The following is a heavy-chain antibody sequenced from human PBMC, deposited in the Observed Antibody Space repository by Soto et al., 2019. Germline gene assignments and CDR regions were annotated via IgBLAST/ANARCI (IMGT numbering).Heavy chain of an antibody. V-gene: IGHV1-8*01. CDR3: VRMASSGTLNWCGP. CDR2: MNPNSGNT. Sequence: GASVEVSCKASESTFMNYDSNLVRQATGQGLEWMGWMNPNSGNTGYALKFQGRVSMTRNTSIYTVYLELSRLASDDTAVYYCVRMASSGTLNWCGPCGQGTRVTVSS. CDR1: ESTFMNYD. D-gene: IGHD1-1*01. J-gene: IGHJ5*02.